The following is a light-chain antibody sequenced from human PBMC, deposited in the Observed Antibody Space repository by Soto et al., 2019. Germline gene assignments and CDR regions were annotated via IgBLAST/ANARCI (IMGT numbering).Light chain of an antibody. Sequence: EIVLTQSPATLSLSPGELATLSCRASQSVSSYLAWYQQKPGQAPRLLIYDASNRATGIPARFSGSGSGTDFTLTISSLEPEDFAVYDCQQRSNWPPDTFGGGTKVEIK. V-gene: IGKV3-11*01. J-gene: IGKJ4*01. CDR2: DAS. CDR3: QQRSNWPPDT. CDR1: QSVSSY.